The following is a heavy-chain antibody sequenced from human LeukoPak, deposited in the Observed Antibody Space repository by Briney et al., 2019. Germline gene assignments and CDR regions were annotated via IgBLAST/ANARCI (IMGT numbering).Heavy chain of an antibody. Sequence: PSETLSLTCTVPGGSISSGGYYWSWIRQHPGKGLEWIGYIYYSGSTYYNPSLKSRVTISVDTSKNQFSLKLSSVTAADTAVYYCARYSGSLNYFDYWGQGTLVTVSS. J-gene: IGHJ4*02. D-gene: IGHD1-26*01. CDR2: IYYSGST. CDR3: ARYSGSLNYFDY. V-gene: IGHV4-31*03. CDR1: GGSISSGGYY.